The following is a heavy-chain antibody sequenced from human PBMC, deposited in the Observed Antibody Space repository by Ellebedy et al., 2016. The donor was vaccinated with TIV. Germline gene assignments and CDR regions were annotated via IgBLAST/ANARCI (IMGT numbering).Heavy chain of an antibody. V-gene: IGHV3-74*01. CDR3: ARDLHVDRGDCLDY. Sequence: PGGSLRLSCAVSGFTFSSYWMHWVRQAPGKGLVWVSRITPDGSFTSYADSVKGRFTISRDNSKNTLYLQMSSLGVDDTAIFYCARDLHVDRGDCLDYWGQGTLVTVSS. D-gene: IGHD2-21*02. CDR1: GFTFSSYW. J-gene: IGHJ4*02. CDR2: ITPDGSFT.